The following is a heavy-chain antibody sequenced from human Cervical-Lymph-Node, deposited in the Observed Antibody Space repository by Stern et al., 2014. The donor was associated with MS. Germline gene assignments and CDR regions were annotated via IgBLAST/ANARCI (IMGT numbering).Heavy chain of an antibody. Sequence: EVQLVESGAEVKKPGESLKISCKGSGYSFTSYWIGWVRQMPGKGLEWMGIIYPGASDTRYSPSFQGQVTTAADKSISTAYLQWSSLKASDTAMYYCARLYPGYSSGSWFDPWGQGTLVTVSS. D-gene: IGHD6-19*01. V-gene: IGHV5-51*01. CDR1: GYSFTSYW. CDR2: IYPGASDT. J-gene: IGHJ5*02. CDR3: ARLYPGYSSGSWFDP.